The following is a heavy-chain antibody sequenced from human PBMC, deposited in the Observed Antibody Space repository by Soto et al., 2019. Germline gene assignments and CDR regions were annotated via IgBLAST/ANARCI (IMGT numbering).Heavy chain of an antibody. CDR3: ARASPVAPDV. V-gene: IGHV4-30-4*01. CDR1: GGSISSGDYS. J-gene: IGHJ6*02. CDR2: IYYSGST. Sequence: QVQLQESGPGLVKPSQTLSLTCTVSGGSISSGDYSWSWIRQPPGKGLEWIGYIYYSGSTYYNPSLMSRVTISVDTSKNQFSLKLSSVTAADTAVYYCARASPVAPDVGGQGTTVTVSS.